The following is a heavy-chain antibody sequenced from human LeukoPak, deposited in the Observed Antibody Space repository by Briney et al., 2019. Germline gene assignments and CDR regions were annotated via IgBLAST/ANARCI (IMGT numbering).Heavy chain of an antibody. CDR3: ARVIAVAGQPFGY. CDR2: IYYSGST. V-gene: IGHV4-59*01. Sequence: SETLSLTCTVSGGSISSYYWNWIRQPPGKGLEWIGYIYYSGSTNYNLSLKSRVTISVDTSKNQFSLKLSSVTAADTAVYYCARVIAVAGQPFGYWGQGTLVTVSS. CDR1: GGSISSYY. D-gene: IGHD6-19*01. J-gene: IGHJ4*02.